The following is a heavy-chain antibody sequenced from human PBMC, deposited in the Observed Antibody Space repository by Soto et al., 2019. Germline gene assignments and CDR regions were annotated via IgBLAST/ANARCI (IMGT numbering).Heavy chain of an antibody. J-gene: IGHJ3*02. D-gene: IGHD4-17*01. CDR3: ARHWVSYGDYWSDAFDI. CDR1: GFTFSSYS. Sequence: EVQLVESGGGLVQPGGSLRLSCAASGFTFSSYSMNWVRQAPGKGLEWVSYISSSSSTIYYADSVKGRFTISRDNAKNSLYLQMNSLRDEDTAVYYCARHWVSYGDYWSDAFDIWGQGTMVTVSS. V-gene: IGHV3-48*02. CDR2: ISSSSSTI.